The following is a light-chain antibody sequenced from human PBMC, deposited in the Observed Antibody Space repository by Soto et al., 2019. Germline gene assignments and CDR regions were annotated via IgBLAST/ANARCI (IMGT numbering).Light chain of an antibody. CDR2: GNS. Sequence: QSVLTQPPSVSGAPGQRVTISCTGSSSNIGAGYDVHWYQQLPGTAPKLLIYGNSNRPSGVPDRFSGYKSGTSASLAITGLQAEDEADYYCQSYASSLKVFGTGTKLTVL. CDR3: QSYASSLKV. CDR1: SSNIGAGYD. J-gene: IGLJ1*01. V-gene: IGLV1-40*01.